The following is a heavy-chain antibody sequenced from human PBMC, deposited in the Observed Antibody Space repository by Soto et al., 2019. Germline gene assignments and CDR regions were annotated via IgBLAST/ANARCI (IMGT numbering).Heavy chain of an antibody. V-gene: IGHV3-21*01. CDR1: GFAFRRYN. J-gene: IGHJ4*02. Sequence: EVQLVESGGGLVKPGGSLTLSCAGSGFAFRRYNMNWVRQPPVKGLEWVASIRSGSSNIYYADSVKGRFTISRDNAKDSLYLQMDSLRAEDSAVYYCASATVVAGTFDFWGQGTLLTVSS. CDR2: IRSGSSNI. CDR3: ASATVVAGTFDF. D-gene: IGHD2-15*01.